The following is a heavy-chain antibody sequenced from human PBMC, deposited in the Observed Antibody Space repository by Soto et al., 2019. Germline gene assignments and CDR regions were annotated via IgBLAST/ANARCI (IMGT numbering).Heavy chain of an antibody. J-gene: IGHJ3*02. CDR1: GYSFTSYL. CDR3: ARRGAVAGTNAFDI. D-gene: IGHD6-19*01. V-gene: IGHV5-51*01. CDR2: IYPGDSDT. Sequence: GEYLEISCKDSGYSFTSYLSAWVRQVPGKGLEWVGIIYPGDSDTRYSPSFQGQVTISADKSISTAYLQWSSLKASDTAMYYCARRGAVAGTNAFDIWGQGTMVTVSS.